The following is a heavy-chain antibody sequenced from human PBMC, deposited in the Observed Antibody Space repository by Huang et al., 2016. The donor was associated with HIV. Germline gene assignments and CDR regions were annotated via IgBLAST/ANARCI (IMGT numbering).Heavy chain of an antibody. CDR1: GFTFRNFV. J-gene: IGHJ4*02. V-gene: IGHV3-23*01. CDR2: VTGRGGAK. CDR3: GPYDY. Sequence: EVQLSESGGGLVQPGGSLRLSCAASGFTFRNFVMSWVRQPPGKGLEWVSTVTGRGGAKYYADSVKGRFTISRDNSRSTLYLEMTSLRVDDTAVYYCGPYDYRGQGTLVSVSS.